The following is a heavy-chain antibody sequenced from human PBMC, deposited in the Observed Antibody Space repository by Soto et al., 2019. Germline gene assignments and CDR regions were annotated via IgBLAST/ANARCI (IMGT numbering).Heavy chain of an antibody. J-gene: IGHJ4*02. Sequence: QVQLVQSGAEVKSAGSSVKVSCKASGDTFNFYSINWVRQAPGLGLEWVGRVNPILSMANYAQRFQGRVTMTATKSTGTAYMALRSLRSEDTAIYYCAINYGSGYPAFDSWGQGALVTVSS. D-gene: IGHD3-10*01. CDR2: VNPILSMA. CDR3: AINYGSGYPAFDS. CDR1: GDTFNFYS. V-gene: IGHV1-69*02.